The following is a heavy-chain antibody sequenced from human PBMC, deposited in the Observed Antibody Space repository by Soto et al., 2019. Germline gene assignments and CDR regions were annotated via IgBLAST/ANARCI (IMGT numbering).Heavy chain of an antibody. CDR2: FYYSGST. J-gene: IGHJ4*02. D-gene: IGHD6-19*01. CDR1: GGSIISSSSY. Sequence: QLQLQESGPGLVKPSETLSLTCTVSGGSIISSSSYWGWIRQPPGKGLEWIASFYYSGSTYYNPSLKGRSTISVDTAKNHFSLKLTSVPAADTAVYYCARRISRPGYISAYYGFDYWGQGTLVTVSS. CDR3: ARRISRPGYISAYYGFDY. V-gene: IGHV4-39*02.